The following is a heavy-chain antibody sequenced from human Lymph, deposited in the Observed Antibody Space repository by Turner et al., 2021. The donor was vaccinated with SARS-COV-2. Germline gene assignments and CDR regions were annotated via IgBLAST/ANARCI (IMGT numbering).Heavy chain of an antibody. D-gene: IGHD3-22*01. CDR2: IIPIFGTA. Sequence: QVQLVRSGAEVQKPGSSVRVSCQASGGTFSSYTLGWVRQAPGRGLGWMGGIIPIFGTANYAQKFQGRVTITADESTSTAYMELSSLRSEDTAVYYCARLGSSVVPYYYYGMDVWGQGTTVTVSS. J-gene: IGHJ6*02. V-gene: IGHV1-69*01. CDR1: GGTFSSYT. CDR3: ARLGSSVVPYYYYGMDV.